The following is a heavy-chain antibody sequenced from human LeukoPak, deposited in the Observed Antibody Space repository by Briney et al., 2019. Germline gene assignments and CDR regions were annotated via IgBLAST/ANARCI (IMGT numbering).Heavy chain of an antibody. Sequence: SETLSLTCTVSGGSISSYYWSWIRQPPGKGLEWIGYIYYSGSTNYNPSLKSRVTISVDTSKNQFSLKLSSVTAADTAVYYCARATYYYTSDAFDIWGQGTMVTVSS. CDR2: IYYSGST. J-gene: IGHJ3*02. V-gene: IGHV4-59*08. CDR3: ARATYYYTSDAFDI. D-gene: IGHD3-10*01. CDR1: GGSISSYY.